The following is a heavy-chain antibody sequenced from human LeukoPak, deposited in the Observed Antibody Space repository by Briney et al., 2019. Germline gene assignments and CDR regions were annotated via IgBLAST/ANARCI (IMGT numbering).Heavy chain of an antibody. J-gene: IGHJ4*02. CDR3: ARKTDHQTGGDY. D-gene: IGHD1-1*01. CDR1: GFSVSRNY. CDR2: IYSGGST. Sequence: TGGSLRLSCAASGFSVSRNYMTWVRQAPGEGQEWVSLIYSGGSTSYADSVKGRFTISRDNSKNTLYLQMNSLRAEDTAVYYCARKTDHQTGGDYWGQGTLVTVSS. V-gene: IGHV3-66*01.